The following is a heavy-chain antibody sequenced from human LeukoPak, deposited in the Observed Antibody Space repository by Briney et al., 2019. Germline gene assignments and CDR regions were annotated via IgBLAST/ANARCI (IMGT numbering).Heavy chain of an antibody. D-gene: IGHD5-18*01. J-gene: IGHJ6*02. V-gene: IGHV3-30*18. CDR2: ISYDGSSE. CDR3: AKDGYSYGYYYYYGMDV. Sequence: PGGSLRLSCAASGFTFSSYGMHGVRQAPGKGLEGVADISYDGSSEYYADSVKGRFTISRDNSKNTLYLQMNSLRTEDTALYYCAKDGYSYGYYYYYGMDVWGQGTTVTVSS. CDR1: GFTFSSYG.